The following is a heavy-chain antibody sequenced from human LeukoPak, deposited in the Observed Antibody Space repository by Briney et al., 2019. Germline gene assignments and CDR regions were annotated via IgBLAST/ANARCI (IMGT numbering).Heavy chain of an antibody. D-gene: IGHD5-12*01. Sequence: GGSLRLSCAASGLTFSHYWMTWVRQAPGKGLEWVAQINQDGSEEYYMDSVKARFTISRDNAKNSVFLQMNSLRAEDTAVYYCVRDGGVSGYDLLDYWGQGTLVTVYS. CDR3: VRDGGVSGYDLLDY. CDR2: INQDGSEE. CDR1: GLTFSHYW. J-gene: IGHJ4*02. V-gene: IGHV3-7*01.